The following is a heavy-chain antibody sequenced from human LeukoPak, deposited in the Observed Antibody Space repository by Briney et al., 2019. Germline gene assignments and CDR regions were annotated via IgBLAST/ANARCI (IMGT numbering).Heavy chain of an antibody. CDR1: GFSFRSYF. J-gene: IGHJ4*02. D-gene: IGHD1-7*01. Sequence: GGSLRLSCAASGFSFRSYFMYWVRQAPGKGLVWASRINTDGRDTEYADPVKGRFTISRDNAKNTLYMQMNSLREEDTAVYYCVAYNWNYPDYWGQGTLVTVSS. CDR2: INTDGRDT. V-gene: IGHV3-74*03. CDR3: VAYNWNYPDY.